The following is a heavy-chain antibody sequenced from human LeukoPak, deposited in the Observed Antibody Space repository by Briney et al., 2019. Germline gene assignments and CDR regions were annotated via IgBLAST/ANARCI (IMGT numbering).Heavy chain of an antibody. CDR1: GFTFSSYS. J-gene: IGHJ4*02. V-gene: IGHV3-21*01. CDR2: ISNSSSYI. CDR3: ARRMAGTETFDY. D-gene: IGHD6-19*01. Sequence: GGSLTLSCAASGFTFSSYSMNWVRQAPGKGLEWVASISNSSSYIYYAASVKGRFTISRHNAKTSLYLQMNSLRAEDTAVYYCARRMAGTETFDYWGQGTLVTVSS.